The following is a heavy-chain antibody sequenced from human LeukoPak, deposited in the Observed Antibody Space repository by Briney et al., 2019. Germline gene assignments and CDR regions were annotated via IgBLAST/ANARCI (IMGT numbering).Heavy chain of an antibody. CDR3: ARALGDSSGYYYDDGLDY. Sequence: SVKVSCKASGDTFSSYAISWVRQAPGQGLEWMGRIIPILGIANYAQKFQGRVTITADKSTSTAYMELSSLRSEDTAVYYCARALGDSSGYYYDDGLDYWGQGTLVTVSS. J-gene: IGHJ4*02. CDR2: IIPILGIA. CDR1: GDTFSSYA. D-gene: IGHD3-22*01. V-gene: IGHV1-69*04.